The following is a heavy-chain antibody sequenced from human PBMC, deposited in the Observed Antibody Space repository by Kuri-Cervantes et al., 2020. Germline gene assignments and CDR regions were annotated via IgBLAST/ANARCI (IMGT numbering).Heavy chain of an antibody. D-gene: IGHD1-14*01. CDR3: ARETTGLADY. Sequence: GSLRLSCTVSGGSISSSSYYWGWIRQAPGKGLEWIGSMYYSGSTYYNPSLKSRVTISVDTSKNQFSLKLSSVTAADTAVYYCARETTGLADYWGQGTLVTVSS. CDR2: MYYSGST. J-gene: IGHJ4*02. CDR1: GGSISSSSYY. V-gene: IGHV4-39*07.